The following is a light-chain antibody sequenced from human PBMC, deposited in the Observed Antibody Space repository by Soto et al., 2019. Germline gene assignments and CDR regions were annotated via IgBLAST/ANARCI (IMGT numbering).Light chain of an antibody. CDR2: VAA. J-gene: IGKJ4*01. CDR3: QQANSFPLT. V-gene: IGKV1D-12*01. CDR1: QVISGW. Sequence: DIQMTQSPSSVSASVGDRVTITCRASQVISGWLAWYQQKPGNAPKLLIYVAAGLQSEVPSRFAGSGSGTDFTLTISSLQPEDFANYYCQQANSFPLTFGGGTKVEIK.